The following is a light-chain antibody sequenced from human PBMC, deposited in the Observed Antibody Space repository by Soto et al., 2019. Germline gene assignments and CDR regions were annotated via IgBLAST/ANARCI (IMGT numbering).Light chain of an antibody. CDR2: GAS. J-gene: IGKJ4*01. Sequence: EIVLTQSPGTLSLFPGERATLSCRASQSVSSSYLAWYQQKPRQAPRLLIYGASSRATGIPDRFSGSGSGTDFSLTISRLEPEDFAVYYCEEYGSSPRTFGGGTKVDIK. V-gene: IGKV3-20*01. CDR3: EEYGSSPRT. CDR1: QSVSSSY.